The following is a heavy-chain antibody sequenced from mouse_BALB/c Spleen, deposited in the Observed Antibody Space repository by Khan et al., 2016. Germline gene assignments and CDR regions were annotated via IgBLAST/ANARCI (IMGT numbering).Heavy chain of an antibody. V-gene: IGHV1-80*01. D-gene: IGHD2-10*01. CDR2: IYPGDGDT. J-gene: IGHJ4*01. CDR1: GYAFSSYW. Sequence: QVQLQQSGAELVRPGSSVKISCKASGYAFSSYWMNWVKQRPGQGLEWIGQIYPGDGDTNYNGKFKGKATLTADKSSSTAYMQLSSLTSEDSAVYCCATYYGNHYYAMDYWGQGTSVTVSS. CDR3: ATYYGNHYYAMDY.